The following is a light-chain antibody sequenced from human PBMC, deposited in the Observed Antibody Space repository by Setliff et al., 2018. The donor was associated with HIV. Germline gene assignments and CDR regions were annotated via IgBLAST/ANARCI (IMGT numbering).Light chain of an antibody. CDR3: NSYSTSSTPLYV. V-gene: IGLV2-14*03. CDR2: DVT. Sequence: QSALTQPRSVSGSPGQSVTFSCTGSSSDVGAYNYVSWYQQHPGKAPKLIIYDVTTRPSGVSSRFSGSKSGNAASLTISGLQAEDEADYYCNSYSTSSTPLYVFGTGTKVTVL. CDR1: SSDVGAYNY. J-gene: IGLJ1*01.